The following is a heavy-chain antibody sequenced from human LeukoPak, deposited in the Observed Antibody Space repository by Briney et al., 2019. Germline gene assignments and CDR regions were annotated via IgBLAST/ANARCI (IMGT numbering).Heavy chain of an antibody. D-gene: IGHD4-17*01. CDR2: IYYTGST. J-gene: IGHJ4*02. CDR3: ARGRNGDFDY. Sequence: SGTLSLTCTVSGASISTTSYYRVWIRQPPGKGLEWIGSIYYTGSTNYNPSLKSRVTLSVDTSKNEFSLKLSSVTAADTAVYYCARGRNGDFDYWGQGTLVTVSS. CDR1: GASISTTSYY. V-gene: IGHV4-39*01.